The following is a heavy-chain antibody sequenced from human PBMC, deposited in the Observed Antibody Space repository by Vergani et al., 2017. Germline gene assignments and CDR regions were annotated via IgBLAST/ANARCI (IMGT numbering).Heavy chain of an antibody. CDR3: ARGSPSALALDF. V-gene: IGHV4-61*02. D-gene: IGHD6-19*01. J-gene: IGHJ4*02. Sequence: QVQLHESGPGLVKPSQTLSLTCTVPGGSITSGSFYWSWIRQPAGKGLEWIGRIHSSGTTNYNPSLKSRVTLSVDTSKNQLSLRMTSVTAADTAVYFCARGSPSALALDFWGQGTQVTVSA. CDR2: IHSSGTT. CDR1: GGSITSGSFY.